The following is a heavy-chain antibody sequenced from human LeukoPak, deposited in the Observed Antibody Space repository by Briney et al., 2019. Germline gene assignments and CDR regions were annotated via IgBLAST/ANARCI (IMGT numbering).Heavy chain of an antibody. J-gene: IGHJ6*03. V-gene: IGHV4-38-2*01. CDR3: ATRAGSHYYYYMDV. Sequence: PSETLSLTXAVSGYSISSGYYWGWIREPPGKGLEWIGSIYHSGSTYYNPSLKSRVTISVDTSKNQFSLKLSSVTAADTAVYYCATRAGSHYYYYMDVWGKGTTVTVSS. CDR1: GYSISSGYY. CDR2: IYHSGST.